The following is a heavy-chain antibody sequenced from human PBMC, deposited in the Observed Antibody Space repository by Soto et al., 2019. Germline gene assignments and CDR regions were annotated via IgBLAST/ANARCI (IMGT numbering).Heavy chain of an antibody. D-gene: IGHD3-3*01. CDR2: IYYSGST. CDR3: AGDGSRYDFWSGPYYFDY. J-gene: IGHJ4*02. Sequence: QVQLQESGPGLVKPSETLSLTCTVSGGSISTYYWSWIRQPPGKGLEWIGYIYYSGSTNYNPSLKSRVTISVDTSKNQFSLKLSSVSAADTAVYYCAGDGSRYDFWSGPYYFDYWGQGTLVTVSS. CDR1: GGSISTYY. V-gene: IGHV4-59*01.